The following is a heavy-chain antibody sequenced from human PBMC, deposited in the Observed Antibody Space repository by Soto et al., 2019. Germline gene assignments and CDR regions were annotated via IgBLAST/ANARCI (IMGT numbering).Heavy chain of an antibody. CDR2: INHSGST. J-gene: IGHJ6*03. V-gene: IGHV4-34*01. Sequence: SETLSLTCAVYGGSFSGYYWSWIRQPPGKGLEWIGEINHSGSTNYNPSLKSRVTISVDTSKNQFSLKLSSVTAADTAVYYCARAPKYYYYYYYMDVWGKGTTVTVSS. CDR1: GGSFSGYY. CDR3: ARAPKYYYYYYYMDV.